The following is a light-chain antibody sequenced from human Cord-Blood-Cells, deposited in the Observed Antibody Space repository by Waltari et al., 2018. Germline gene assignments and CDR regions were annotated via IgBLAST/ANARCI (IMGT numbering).Light chain of an antibody. J-gene: IGLJ3*02. CDR3: SSYTSSSNWV. CDR1: SSDVGGYNY. CDR2: DVS. V-gene: IGLV2-14*01. Sequence: QSALTQPASVSGSPGQSITISCTGTSSDVGGYNYVSWYQQHPGKAPKLMIYDVSTRHSGVSNRFYGSKSGNTASLTSSGLQAEDEADYYCSSYTSSSNWVFGGGTKLTVL.